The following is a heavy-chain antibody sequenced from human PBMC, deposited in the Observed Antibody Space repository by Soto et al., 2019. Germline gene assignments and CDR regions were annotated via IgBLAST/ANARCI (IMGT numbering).Heavy chain of an antibody. CDR1: GGSISSSSYY. J-gene: IGHJ6*02. V-gene: IGHV4-39*01. D-gene: IGHD3-22*01. CDR3: ARPAYYDSSGDYYYYGMDV. Sequence: QLQLQESGPGLVKPSETLSLTCTVSGGSISSSSYYWGWIRQPPGKGLEWIGSIYYSGSTYYNPSLKSRVSICVGTSKNQFSLKLSSVTAADTAVYYCARPAYYDSSGDYYYYGMDVWGQGTTVTVSS. CDR2: IYYSGST.